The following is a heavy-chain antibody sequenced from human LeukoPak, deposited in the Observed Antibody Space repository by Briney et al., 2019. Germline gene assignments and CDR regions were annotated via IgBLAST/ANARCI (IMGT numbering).Heavy chain of an antibody. Sequence: PGRSLRLSCAASGFTFSSYCMNWVRQAPGEGLEWVSYIICSSSTIYYADSVKGRFTISRNNAKNSLYLQMNSLRDEDTAVYYCARGPRVVRSAGVAPWGQGTLVTVSS. CDR3: ARGPRVVRSAGVAP. D-gene: IGHD3-3*01. CDR2: IICSSSTI. V-gene: IGHV3-48*02. CDR1: GFTFSSYC. J-gene: IGHJ5*02.